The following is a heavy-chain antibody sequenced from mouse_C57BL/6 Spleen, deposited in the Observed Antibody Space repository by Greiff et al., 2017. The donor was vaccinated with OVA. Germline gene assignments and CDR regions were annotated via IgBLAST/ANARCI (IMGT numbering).Heavy chain of an antibody. J-gene: IGHJ3*01. Sequence: EVKLEESGGGSVKPGGSLKLSCAASGFTFSDYGMHWVRQAPEKGLEWVAYISSGSSTIYYADTEKGRFTISRDNAKNTLLLQMTSLRSEDTAMYYCARSDYDAWFAYWGQGTLVTVSA. CDR3: ARSDYDAWFAY. CDR2: ISSGSSTI. V-gene: IGHV5-17*01. D-gene: IGHD2-4*01. CDR1: GFTFSDYG.